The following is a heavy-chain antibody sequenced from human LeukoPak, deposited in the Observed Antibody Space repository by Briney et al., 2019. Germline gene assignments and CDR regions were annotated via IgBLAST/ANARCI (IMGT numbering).Heavy chain of an antibody. CDR1: GGSISSYY. V-gene: IGHV4-39*01. CDR2: IYYSGST. D-gene: IGHD3-10*01. Sequence: SSETLSLTCIVSGGSISSYYWGWIRQPPGKGLEWIGSIYYSGSTYYNPSLKSRVTISVDTSKNQFSLKLSSVTAADTAAYYCARRGGIIRGVASYYHMDVWGKGTTVTISS. J-gene: IGHJ6*03. CDR3: ARRGGIIRGVASYYHMDV.